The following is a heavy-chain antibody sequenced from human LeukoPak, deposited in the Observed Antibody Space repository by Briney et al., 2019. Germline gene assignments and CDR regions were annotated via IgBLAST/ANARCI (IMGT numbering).Heavy chain of an antibody. CDR3: AKDPEAGDR. CDR1: GFTFDDYA. J-gene: IGHJ5*02. V-gene: IGHV3-9*01. Sequence: GGSLRLSCAASGFTFDDYAMHWVRQAPGKGLEWVTGIGWNSCSIGYADSVKGRFTIPRDNDKNSLYLQKNSLRAEDRAVYYCAKDPEAGDRWGQGAMVSVCS. CDR2: IGWNSCSI.